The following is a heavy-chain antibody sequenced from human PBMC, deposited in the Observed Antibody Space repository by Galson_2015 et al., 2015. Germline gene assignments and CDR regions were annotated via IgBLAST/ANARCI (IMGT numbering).Heavy chain of an antibody. V-gene: IGHV3-48*02. J-gene: IGHJ6*02. CDR1: GFTFSKYS. CDR2: ISSSSNSI. Sequence: SLRLSCAASGFTFSKYSMNWVRPAPGKGLECISYISSSSNSIYYADSVKGRFTISRDNDKNLLYLQMNSLRDEDTAVYYCASDRSYYYFAMDVWGQGTTVTVSS. CDR3: ASDRSYYYFAMDV.